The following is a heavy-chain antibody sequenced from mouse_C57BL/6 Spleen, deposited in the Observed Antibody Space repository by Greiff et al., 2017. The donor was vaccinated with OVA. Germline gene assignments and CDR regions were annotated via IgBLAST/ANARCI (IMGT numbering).Heavy chain of an antibody. V-gene: IGHV7-1*01. CDR1: GFTFSDFY. D-gene: IGHD2-5*01. Sequence: EVKLVESGGGLVQSGRSLRLSCATSGFTFSDFYMEWVRQAPGKGLEWIAASRNKANDYTTEYSASVKGRVIVSRDTSQSILYLQMNALRAEDTDIYYCARGTYYSNQGYFDVWGTGTTVTVSA. J-gene: IGHJ1*03. CDR2: SRNKANDYTT. CDR3: ARGTYYSNQGYFDV.